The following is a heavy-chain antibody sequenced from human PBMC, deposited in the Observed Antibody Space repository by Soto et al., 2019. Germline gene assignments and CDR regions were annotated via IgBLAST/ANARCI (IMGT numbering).Heavy chain of an antibody. CDR2: ISAYNGNT. D-gene: IGHD3-22*01. V-gene: IGHV1-18*01. Sequence: GASVKVSCKASGYTFTSYGISWVRQAPGQGLEWMGWISAYNGNTNYAQKLQGRVTMTTDTSTSTAYMELRSLRSDDTAVYYCARTYYYDSSGYPPSPYWGQGTLVTVSS. J-gene: IGHJ4*02. CDR1: GYTFTSYG. CDR3: ARTYYYDSSGYPPSPY.